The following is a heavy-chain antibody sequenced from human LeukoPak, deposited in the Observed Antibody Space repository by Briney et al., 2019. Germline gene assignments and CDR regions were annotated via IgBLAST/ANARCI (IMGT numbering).Heavy chain of an antibody. CDR3: ASRAISVASQNLDS. Sequence: SETLSLTCSVYGGSFSGYYWSWIRQPPGKGLEWIGEINHSGSTNYNPSLQRRVTISVDTSKNQFSLKVTSMTAADTALYYCASRAISVASQNLDSWGQGTRVTVSP. CDR2: INHSGST. D-gene: IGHD2-2*01. CDR1: GGSFSGYY. J-gene: IGHJ4*02. V-gene: IGHV4-34*01.